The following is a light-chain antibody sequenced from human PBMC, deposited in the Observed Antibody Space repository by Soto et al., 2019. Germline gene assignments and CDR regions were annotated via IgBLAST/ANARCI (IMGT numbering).Light chain of an antibody. Sequence: EIVLTQSPGTLSLSPGERATLSCRASQSVSDSYLAWYQQKPGQAPRLLISGASSRATGIPDRLSGSGSGTDFTLTISRLEPEDFAVYYCQQYGSSPYTFGQGTKLEIK. V-gene: IGKV3-20*01. CDR2: GAS. CDR1: QSVSDSY. J-gene: IGKJ2*01. CDR3: QQYGSSPYT.